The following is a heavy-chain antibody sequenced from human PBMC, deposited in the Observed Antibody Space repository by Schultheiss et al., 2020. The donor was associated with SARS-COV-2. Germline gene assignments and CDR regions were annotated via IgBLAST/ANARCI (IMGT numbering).Heavy chain of an antibody. CDR1: GFTFSSYA. V-gene: IGHV3-23*01. J-gene: IGHJ4*02. D-gene: IGHD1-1*01. Sequence: GGSLRLSCAASGFTFSSYAMSWVRQAPGKRLEWVSAISAGGSSTYYADSVKGRFTISRDNSKNTLYLQMNSLRTEDTAVYYCAKDGHWTFDYWGQGTLVTVSS. CDR2: ISAGGSST. CDR3: AKDGHWTFDY.